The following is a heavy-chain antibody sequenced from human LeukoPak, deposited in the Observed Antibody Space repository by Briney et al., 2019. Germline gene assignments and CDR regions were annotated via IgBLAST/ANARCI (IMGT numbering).Heavy chain of an antibody. J-gene: IGHJ6*03. CDR2: ISCNGGST. D-gene: IGHD6-19*01. CDR1: GFTFNNYG. Sequence: SGSLRLSCAASGFTFNNYGMNWVRQAPGKGLDCVSRISCNGGSTRYADSVKGRFTISSDNAKNSLYLQMNSLRPENTALYYCARDGGWYKRGLDYYYYYMDVWGKGTTVTVSS. CDR3: ARDGGWYKRGLDYYYYYMDV. V-gene: IGHV3-20*04.